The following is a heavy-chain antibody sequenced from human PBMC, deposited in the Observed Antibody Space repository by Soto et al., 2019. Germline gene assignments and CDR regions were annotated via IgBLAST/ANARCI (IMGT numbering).Heavy chain of an antibody. CDR1: GFTFSSYW. CDR2: INSDGSST. CDR3: ARALGYCTNDVCWYGMDV. V-gene: IGHV3-74*01. D-gene: IGHD2-8*01. J-gene: IGHJ6*02. Sequence: GSLGLSCAASGFTFSSYWMHWVRQAPGKGLVWVSRINSDGSSTSYADSVKGRFTISRDNAKNTLYLQMSSLRSEDTAVYYCARALGYCTNDVCWYGMDVWGQGTTVTVSS.